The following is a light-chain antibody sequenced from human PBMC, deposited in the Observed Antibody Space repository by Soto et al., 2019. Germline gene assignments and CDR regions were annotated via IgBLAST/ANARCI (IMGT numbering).Light chain of an antibody. CDR1: SSNIGSNY. CDR3: AAWDDSLTANYV. CDR2: RNN. J-gene: IGLJ1*01. V-gene: IGLV1-47*01. Sequence: QSVLTQPPSASGTPWQRVTISCSGSSSNIGSNYVYWYQQLPGTAPKLLIYRNNQRPSGVPDRFSGSKSGTSASLAISGLRSEDEADYYCAAWDDSLTANYVFGTGTKVTVL.